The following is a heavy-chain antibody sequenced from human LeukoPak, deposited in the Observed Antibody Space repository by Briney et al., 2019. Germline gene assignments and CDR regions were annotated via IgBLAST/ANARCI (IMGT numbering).Heavy chain of an antibody. CDR2: IYHSGST. D-gene: IGHD3-10*01. CDR3: ARVWYYGSGTNSDLYYYYYMDV. Sequence: PSETLSLTCTVSGYSISSGYYWGWIRQPPGKGLEWIGSIYHSGSTYYNPSLKSRVTISVDTSKNQFSLKLSAVTAADTAVYYCARVWYYGSGTNSDLYYYYYMDVWGKGTTVTISS. CDR1: GYSISSGYY. V-gene: IGHV4-38-2*02. J-gene: IGHJ6*03.